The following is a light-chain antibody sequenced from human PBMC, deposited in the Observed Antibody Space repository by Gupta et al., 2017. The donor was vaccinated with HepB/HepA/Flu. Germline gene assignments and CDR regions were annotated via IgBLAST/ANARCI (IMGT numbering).Light chain of an antibody. J-gene: IGKJ4*01. CDR3: QQSLRTPLT. Sequence: DIVMTQSLDSLSVSLGERATLNCTSSQSVFYSANNKNYLAWYQQKPGQPPKLLMYWASTRDSGVPDRFSGSWSGTDFTLTVSSLQAEDAAIYYCQQSLRTPLTFGGGTRVEI. CDR2: WAS. V-gene: IGKV4-1*01. CDR1: QSVFYSANNKNY.